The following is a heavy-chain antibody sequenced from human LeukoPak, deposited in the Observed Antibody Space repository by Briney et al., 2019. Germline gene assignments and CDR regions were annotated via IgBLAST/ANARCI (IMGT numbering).Heavy chain of an antibody. D-gene: IGHD6-6*01. CDR1: GDSISSSH. J-gene: IGHJ4*02. CDR3: ARDKGSSYLSSFDY. CDR2: ISYDGSNK. Sequence: LSLTCTVSGDSISSSHYYWGWIRQAPGKGLEWVAVISYDGSNKYYADSVKGRFTISRDNSKNTLYLQMNSLRAEDTAVYYCARDKGSSYLSSFDYWGQGTLVTVSS. V-gene: IGHV3-30*04.